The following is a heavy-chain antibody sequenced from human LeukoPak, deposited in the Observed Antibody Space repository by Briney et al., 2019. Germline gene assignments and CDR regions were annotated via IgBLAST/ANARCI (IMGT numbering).Heavy chain of an antibody. D-gene: IGHD2-8*01. J-gene: IGHJ5*02. V-gene: IGHV4-38-2*01. CDR2: IYHSGST. Sequence: SETLSLTCDVSGYSISRGYYWGWIRQPPGKGLEWIGSIYHSGSTYYNPSHKTRVTISIDTSKNQFALKQRSVTAADTAVYYCARNSVLTMYPISEEGWFYPWRQGTLVTVSS. CDR3: ARNSVLTMYPISEEGWFYP. CDR1: GYSISRGYY.